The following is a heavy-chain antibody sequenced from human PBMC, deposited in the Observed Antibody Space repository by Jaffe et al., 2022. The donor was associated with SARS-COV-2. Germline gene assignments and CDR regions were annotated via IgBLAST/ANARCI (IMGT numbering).Heavy chain of an antibody. D-gene: IGHD3-10*01. Sequence: QVQLQESGPGLVKPSETLSLTCTVSGGSISSYYWSWIRQPPGKGLEWIGYIYYSGSTNYNPSLKSRVTISVDTSKNQFSLKLSSVTAADTAVYYCAREGEVWEKVEWFGEFDRPGGAFDIWGQGTMVTVSS. J-gene: IGHJ3*02. CDR3: AREGEVWEKVEWFGEFDRPGGAFDI. CDR2: IYYSGST. CDR1: GGSISSYY. V-gene: IGHV4-59*01.